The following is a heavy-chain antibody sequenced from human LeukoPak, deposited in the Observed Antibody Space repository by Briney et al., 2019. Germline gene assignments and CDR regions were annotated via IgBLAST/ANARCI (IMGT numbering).Heavy chain of an antibody. J-gene: IGHJ4*02. Sequence: KPSETLSLTCGVSGXSISGTNWWSWVRQPPGQGLEWIGEISLAGQTNYNPSLNGRVTMSLDKSSNQLSLHLTSVTAADTATYFCSRESGPFCPFGYWGQGTLVIVSS. D-gene: IGHD1-26*01. CDR2: ISLAGQT. CDR3: SRESGPFCPFGY. V-gene: IGHV4/OR15-8*02. CDR1: GXSISGTNW.